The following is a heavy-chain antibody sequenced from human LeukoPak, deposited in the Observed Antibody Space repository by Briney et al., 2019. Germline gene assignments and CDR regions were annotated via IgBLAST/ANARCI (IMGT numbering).Heavy chain of an antibody. CDR2: IGPSGVRT. CDR1: GFTFSIHG. D-gene: IGHD3-9*01. CDR3: AKDYDILTGYCFDY. V-gene: IGHV3-23*01. J-gene: IGHJ4*02. Sequence: GGTLTLSCAASGFTFSIHGMNWVRQAPGKGLEWVSGIGPSGVRTYYADSVKGRFTISRDNSKNTLYLQMNSLRAEDTAVYYCAKDYDILTGYCFDYWGQGTLVTVSS.